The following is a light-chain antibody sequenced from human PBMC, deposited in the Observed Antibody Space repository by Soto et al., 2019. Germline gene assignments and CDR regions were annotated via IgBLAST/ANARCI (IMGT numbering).Light chain of an antibody. V-gene: IGKV1-5*01. CDR1: QTITTW. J-gene: IGKJ3*01. CDR3: QQVHSFPLT. CDR2: ATS. Sequence: DIQMTQSPSTLSASIGDRVTITCRASQTITTWLAWYQQKPGKAPKLLIFATSRLQTGVPSRFSGSGSGTEFTLTISSLQPEDFATYYCQQVHSFPLTFGPGTKVDIK.